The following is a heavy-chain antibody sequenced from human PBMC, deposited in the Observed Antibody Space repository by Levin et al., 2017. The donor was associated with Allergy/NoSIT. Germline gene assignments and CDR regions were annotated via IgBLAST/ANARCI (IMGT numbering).Heavy chain of an antibody. CDR3: ARQLGNFWSGYNYFDY. Sequence: GSLRLSCAASGFTFSSSEMNWVRQAPGKGLEWVSYISSSGSTIYYADSVKGRFTISRDNAKNSLYLQMNSLRAEDTAVYYCARQLGNFWSGYNYFDYWGQGTLVTVSS. J-gene: IGHJ4*02. V-gene: IGHV3-48*03. D-gene: IGHD3-3*01. CDR2: ISSSGSTI. CDR1: GFTFSSSE.